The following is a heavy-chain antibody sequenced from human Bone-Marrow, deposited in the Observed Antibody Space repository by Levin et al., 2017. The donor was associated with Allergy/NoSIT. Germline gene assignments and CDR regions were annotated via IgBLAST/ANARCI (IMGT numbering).Heavy chain of an antibody. CDR3: ARGHFPYYYYGMDV. Sequence: TWVRQAPGQGLEWMGWVSAYSGNTNYALNLQDRVTMTTDTVTNTAYMELTSLRSDDTAIYYCARGHFPYYYYGMDVWGQGTTVVVSS. CDR2: VSAYSGNT. V-gene: IGHV1-18*01. J-gene: IGHJ6*02.